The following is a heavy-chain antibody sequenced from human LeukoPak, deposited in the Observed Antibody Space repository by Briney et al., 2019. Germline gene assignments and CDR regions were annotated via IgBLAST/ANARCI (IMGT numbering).Heavy chain of an antibody. Sequence: TLSLTCTVSGGSMSSGGYYWSWIRQHPGKGLEWIGYIYYSGSTYYNPSLKSRVTISVDTSKNQFSLKLSSVTAADTAVYYCARDHGVRGGNWFDPWGQGTLVTVSS. CDR2: IYYSGST. CDR1: GGSMSSGGYY. V-gene: IGHV4-31*03. CDR3: ARDHGVRGGNWFDP. D-gene: IGHD3-10*01. J-gene: IGHJ5*02.